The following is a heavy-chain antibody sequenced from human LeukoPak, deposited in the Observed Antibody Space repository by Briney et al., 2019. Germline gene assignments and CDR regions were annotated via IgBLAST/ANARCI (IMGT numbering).Heavy chain of an antibody. D-gene: IGHD7-27*01. V-gene: IGHV3-23*01. CDR1: GFTFSSYT. CDR3: AKDGGLWVSAHWGDS. Sequence: GESLRLSCAASGFTFSSYTMSWVRQAPGKGLEWVSTITTSDGNTYYADSVKGRFTVSRGNSKNTLFLQMNSLRAEDTAVYYCAKDGGLWVSAHWGDSWGRGTLVTVSS. CDR2: ITTSDGNT. J-gene: IGHJ4*02.